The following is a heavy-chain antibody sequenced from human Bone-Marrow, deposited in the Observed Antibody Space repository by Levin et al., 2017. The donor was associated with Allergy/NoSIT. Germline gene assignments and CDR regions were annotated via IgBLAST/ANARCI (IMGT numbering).Heavy chain of an antibody. Sequence: PGESLKISCAVSGFIFSSSGVHWVRQPPGRGLEWVAVISSDGSKTYYADSVRGRFIVSRDNSKNTLNLEMNSLRPEDTALYYCAKDDASYWIDPWGQGTLVTVAS. J-gene: IGHJ5*02. V-gene: IGHV3-30*18. CDR3: AKDDASYWIDP. CDR2: ISSDGSKT. CDR1: GFIFSSSG.